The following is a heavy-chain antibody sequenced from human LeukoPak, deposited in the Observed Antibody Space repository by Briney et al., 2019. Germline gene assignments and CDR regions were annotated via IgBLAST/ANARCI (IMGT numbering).Heavy chain of an antibody. D-gene: IGHD5-18*01. CDR1: GGTFSSYA. Sequence: ASVKVSCKASGGTFSSYAISWVRQAPGQGLEWMGRIIPILGIANYAQKFQGRVTITADKSTSTAYMELSSLRSEDTAVYYCARGWGYSSYFDYWGQGTLVTVSS. CDR2: IIPILGIA. J-gene: IGHJ4*02. V-gene: IGHV1-69*04. CDR3: ARGWGYSSYFDY.